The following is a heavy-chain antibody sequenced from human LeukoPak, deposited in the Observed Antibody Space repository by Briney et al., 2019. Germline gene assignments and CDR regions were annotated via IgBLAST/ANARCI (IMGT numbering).Heavy chain of an antibody. D-gene: IGHD5-18*01. V-gene: IGHV1-2*02. J-gene: IGHJ4*02. CDR3: AGRPDTSMVATFDY. CDR2: INPNSGGT. CDR1: GYTFTGYY. Sequence: ASVKVSCKASGYTFTGYYMHWVRQAPGQGLEWMGWINPNSGGTNYAQKFQGRVTMTGDTSISTAYMELSRLSFDDTAVYFCAGRPDTSMVATFDYWGQGTLVTISS.